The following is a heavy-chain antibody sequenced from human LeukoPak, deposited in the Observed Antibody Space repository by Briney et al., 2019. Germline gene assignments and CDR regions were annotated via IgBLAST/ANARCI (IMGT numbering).Heavy chain of an antibody. CDR1: GYTFTGYY. V-gene: IGHV1-2*02. Sequence: ASVKVSCKASGYTFTGYYMHWVRQAPGQGLEWMGWINPNSGGTNYAQKFQGRVTMTRDTSISTAYMELSRLRSEDMAVYYCARGSGSYLGAFDIWGQGTMVTVSS. CDR2: INPNSGGT. D-gene: IGHD1-26*01. J-gene: IGHJ3*02. CDR3: ARGSGSYLGAFDI.